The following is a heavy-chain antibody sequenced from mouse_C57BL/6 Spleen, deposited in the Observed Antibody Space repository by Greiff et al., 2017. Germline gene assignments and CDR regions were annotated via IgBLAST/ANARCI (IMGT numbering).Heavy chain of an antibody. CDR2: IYPGDGDT. Sequence: QVQLQQSGPELVKPGASVKISCKASGYAFSSSWMNWVKQRPGKGLEWIGRIYPGDGDTNYNGKFKGKATLTADKSSSTAYMQLSSLTSEDSAVYFCARCDYDYFDYWAKAPLSQSPQ. CDR1: GYAFSSSW. V-gene: IGHV1-82*01. CDR3: ARCDYDYFDY. J-gene: IGHJ2*01. D-gene: IGHD2-4*01.